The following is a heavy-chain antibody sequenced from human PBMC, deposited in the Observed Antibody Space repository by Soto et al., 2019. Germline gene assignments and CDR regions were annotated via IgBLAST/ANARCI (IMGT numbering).Heavy chain of an antibody. CDR1: GGSFSGYY. D-gene: IGHD3-22*01. CDR3: ARGPNYDSSGYLDYWGQGTLVTVSSGVDYYGMDV. CDR2: INHSGST. Sequence: SETLSLTCAVYGGSFSGYYCSFSRQPPFKWREWIVEINHSGSTNYNPSLKSRVTISVDTSKNQFSLKLSSVTAADTAVYYCARGPNYDSSGYLDYWGQGTLVTVSSGVDYYGMDVWGQGTTVTVS. J-gene: IGHJ6*02. V-gene: IGHV4-34*01.